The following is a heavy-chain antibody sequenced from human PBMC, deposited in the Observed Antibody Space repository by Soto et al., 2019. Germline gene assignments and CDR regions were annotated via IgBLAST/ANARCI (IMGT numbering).Heavy chain of an antibody. CDR3: AGQRGSGVSQAYFDD. V-gene: IGHV4-39*01. CDR2: IYYSGST. Sequence: PSETLPATSTVVGGTINSISYHWGRIRQTPGKGLEWIGSIYYSGSTYYNPSLKSRVAMSVDTSKNQFSLKLRSVSAADTAVYYCAGQRGSGVSQAYFDDWGKGSLVIGCS. D-gene: IGHD3-10*01. CDR1: GGTINSISYH. J-gene: IGHJ4*02.